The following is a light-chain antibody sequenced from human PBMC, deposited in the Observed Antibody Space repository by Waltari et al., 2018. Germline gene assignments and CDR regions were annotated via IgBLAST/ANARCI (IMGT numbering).Light chain of an antibody. CDR2: DVT. Sequence: QSALTQPASVSGFPGPSITIACPGSSSDAGRTNYVSWYQQFPDRAPKLMIYDVTNRPSGVSNRFAGSKSANTASLTISGLQPEDEADYYCASYIPGSTLVFGGGTKLTVL. CDR1: SSDAGRTNY. CDR3: ASYIPGSTLV. V-gene: IGLV2-14*01. J-gene: IGLJ3*02.